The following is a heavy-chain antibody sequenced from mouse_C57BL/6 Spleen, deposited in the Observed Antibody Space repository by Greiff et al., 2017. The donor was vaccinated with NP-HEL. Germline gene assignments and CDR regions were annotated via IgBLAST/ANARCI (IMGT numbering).Heavy chain of an antibody. Sequence: VQLQQPGAELVKPGASVKLSCKASGYTFTSYWMHWVKQRPGRGLEWIGRIYPNSGGTKYNEKFKSKATLTVDKPSSTAYMQLSSLTSEDSAVYYCARDDYDEGFDYWGQGTTLTVSS. V-gene: IGHV1-72*01. CDR2: IYPNSGGT. CDR3: ARDDYDEGFDY. J-gene: IGHJ2*01. CDR1: GYTFTSYW. D-gene: IGHD2-4*01.